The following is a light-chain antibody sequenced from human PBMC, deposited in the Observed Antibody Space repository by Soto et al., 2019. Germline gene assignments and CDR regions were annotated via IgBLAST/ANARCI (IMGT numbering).Light chain of an antibody. CDR1: SSDVGAYNH. CDR2: EVS. Sequence: QSALTQPPSASGSPGQSVTISCTGTSSDVGAYNHLSWYQQHPGKAPKLMIYEVSKRPSGVPDRFSGSKSGNTASLTVSGLQAEDEADYYCSSYAGSNNYVFGTGTKVTVL. J-gene: IGLJ1*01. V-gene: IGLV2-8*01. CDR3: SSYAGSNNYV.